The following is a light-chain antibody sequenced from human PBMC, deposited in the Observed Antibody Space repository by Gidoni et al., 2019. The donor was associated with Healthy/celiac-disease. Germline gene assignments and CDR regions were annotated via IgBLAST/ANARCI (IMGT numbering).Light chain of an antibody. CDR1: QGISSY. J-gene: IGKJ3*01. Sequence: AIRLTQSPSSFSASTGDRVTITCRASQGISSYLAWYQQKPGKAPKLLIYAASTLQSWVPSRFSGSGSGTDFTLTISCLQYEDFATYYCQQYYSYPVTFGPGTKVDIK. CDR3: QQYYSYPVT. V-gene: IGKV1-8*01. CDR2: AAS.